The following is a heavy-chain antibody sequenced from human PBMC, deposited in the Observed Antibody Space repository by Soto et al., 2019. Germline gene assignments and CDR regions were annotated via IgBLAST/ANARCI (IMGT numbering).Heavy chain of an antibody. D-gene: IGHD3-10*01. Sequence: SETLSLTCEVHGGSFSGYYWTWIRQTPGKGLEWIEEINHRGSANYNPSLKSRVTMSVDTSKNQFSLNLRSVTAADTALYYCARGLLVRGVIIGNFDYWGHGIQVTVSS. J-gene: IGHJ4*01. CDR1: GGSFSGYY. V-gene: IGHV4-34*01. CDR2: INHRGSA. CDR3: ARGLLVRGVIIGNFDY.